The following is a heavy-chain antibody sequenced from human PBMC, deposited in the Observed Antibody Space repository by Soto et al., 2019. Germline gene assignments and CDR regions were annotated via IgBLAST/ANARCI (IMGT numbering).Heavy chain of an antibody. V-gene: IGHV5-10-1*01. D-gene: IGHD2-15*01. J-gene: IGHJ6*02. CDR2: IDPSDSYT. CDR3: ARLVVVAANANYYYYGMDV. Sequence: PGESLKISCKGSGYSFTSYWISWVRQMPGKGLEWMGRIDPSDSYTNYSPSFQGHVTISADKSISTAYLQWSSLKASDTAMYYCARLVVVAANANYYYYGMDVWGQGTTVTVSS. CDR1: GYSFTSYW.